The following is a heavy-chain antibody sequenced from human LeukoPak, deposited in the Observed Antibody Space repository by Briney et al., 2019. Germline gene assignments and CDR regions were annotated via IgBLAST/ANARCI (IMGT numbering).Heavy chain of an antibody. CDR3: ARDSSSGYDSDY. CDR2: ISGSGGST. J-gene: IGHJ4*02. D-gene: IGHD5-12*01. V-gene: IGHV3-23*01. CDR1: GFTFSSYA. Sequence: PGGSLRLSCAASGFTFSSYAMSWVRQAPGKGLEWVSAISGSGGSTYYADSVKGRFTISRDNAKNSLYLQMNSLRAEDTAVYYCARDSSSGYDSDYWGQGTLVTVSS.